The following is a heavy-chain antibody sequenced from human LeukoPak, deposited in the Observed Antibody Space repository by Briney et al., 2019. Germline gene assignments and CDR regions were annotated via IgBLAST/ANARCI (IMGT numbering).Heavy chain of an antibody. D-gene: IGHD3-16*02. Sequence: SETLSLTCTVSGGSISSYYWSWIRQPAGKGLEWIGRIYTSGSTNYNPSLKSRVTMSVDTSKNQFSLKLSSVTAADTAVYYCARDVRRDYDYVWGSYRFDPWGQGTLVTVSS. CDR1: GGSISSYY. V-gene: IGHV4-4*07. J-gene: IGHJ5*02. CDR2: IYTSGST. CDR3: ARDVRRDYDYVWGSYRFDP.